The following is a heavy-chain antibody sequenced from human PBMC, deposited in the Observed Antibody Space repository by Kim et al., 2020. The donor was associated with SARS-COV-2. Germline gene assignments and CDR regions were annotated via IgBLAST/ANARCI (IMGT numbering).Heavy chain of an antibody. CDR3: VKDIFHWQHDF. D-gene: IGHD3-9*01. CDR1: GFIFNNNA. Sequence: GGSLRLSCAASGFIFNNNAMTWVRQAPGRGLEWVSSLGGDGATWYANSVKGRFTISRDKSKNTLYLQMTGLRAEDTAVYFCVKDIFHWQHDFWGQGTQVTVSS. CDR2: LGGDGAT. V-gene: IGHV3-23*01. J-gene: IGHJ4*02.